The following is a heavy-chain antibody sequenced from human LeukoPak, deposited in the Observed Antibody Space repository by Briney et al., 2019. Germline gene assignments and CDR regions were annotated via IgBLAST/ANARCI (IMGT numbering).Heavy chain of an antibody. V-gene: IGHV4-59*08. D-gene: IGHD4-23*01. CDR2: IYYSVST. Sequence: SETLSLTCTLSGGSLSSCYWSWIRQPPGKRREWVGYIYYSVSTKYTPSPKCRVTISVHTSKQQFSLNVSSVTPAHTAVSYCARRYGNTLYYYYYRDVGGRGNSVRVS. J-gene: IGHJ6*03. CDR3: ARRYGNTLYYYYYRDV. CDR1: GGSLSSCY.